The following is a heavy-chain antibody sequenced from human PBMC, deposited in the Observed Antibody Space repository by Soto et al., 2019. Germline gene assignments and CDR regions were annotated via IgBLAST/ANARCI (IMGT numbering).Heavy chain of an antibody. CDR3: ARAGGLGAVAVDY. CDR2: IYHSGST. V-gene: IGHV4-30-2*01. D-gene: IGHD6-19*01. J-gene: IGHJ4*02. CDR1: GGSISSGGYS. Sequence: QLQLQESGSGLVKPSQTLSLTCAVSGGSISSGGYSWSWIRQPPGKGLEWIGYIYHSGSTYFNPSLQSRFTIAVPRSKTPLSLRVSSVTAADTAVYYCARAGGLGAVAVDYWGQGTLVTVSS.